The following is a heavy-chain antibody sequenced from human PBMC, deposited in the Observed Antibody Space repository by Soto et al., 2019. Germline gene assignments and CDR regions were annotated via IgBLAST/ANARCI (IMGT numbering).Heavy chain of an antibody. V-gene: IGHV1-69*06. Sequence: QVQLVQSGAEVKKPGSSVKVSCKASGGNFNNYAISWVRQATAQGLQWMGGIIPIIDTTHYAQKLQGRVTISADRGRTTVYMELTGLTADDSATYFCARAPRDRDAFSLWGQGTVVTVSS. CDR1: GGNFNNYA. CDR2: IIPIIDTT. CDR3: ARAPRDRDAFSL. J-gene: IGHJ3*01. D-gene: IGHD2-21*01.